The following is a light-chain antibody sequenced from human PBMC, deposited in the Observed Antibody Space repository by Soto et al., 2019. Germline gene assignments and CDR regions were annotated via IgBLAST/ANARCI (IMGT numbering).Light chain of an antibody. V-gene: IGKV1-12*01. CDR1: QDISSW. Sequence: DIQMTQSPSSVSASVGDTVTITCRASQDISSWVAWYQQKPGKAPKLLISAASSLQSGVPTRFSGSGSGTDFTLSISGLQREDFATDFCQQGDSFPFTFGGGTKVEIK. CDR3: QQGDSFPFT. CDR2: AAS. J-gene: IGKJ4*01.